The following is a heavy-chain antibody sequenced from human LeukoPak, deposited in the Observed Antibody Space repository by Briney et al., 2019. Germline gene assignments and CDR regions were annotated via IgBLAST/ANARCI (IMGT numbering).Heavy chain of an antibody. Sequence: ASVKVSCKASGYTFTSYYMHWVRQAPGQGLEWMGIINPSGGSTSYAQKFQGRVTMTRDTSTSTVYMELSSLISEDTALYYCARGLRYYGSGRKFDPWGQGTLVTVSS. J-gene: IGHJ5*02. CDR3: ARGLRYYGSGRKFDP. D-gene: IGHD3-10*01. CDR2: INPSGGST. CDR1: GYTFTSYY. V-gene: IGHV1-46*01.